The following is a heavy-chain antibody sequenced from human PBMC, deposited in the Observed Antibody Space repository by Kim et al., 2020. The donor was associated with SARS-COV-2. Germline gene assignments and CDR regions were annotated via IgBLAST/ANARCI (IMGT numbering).Heavy chain of an antibody. CDR3: TREAGSSTWYDY. CDR1: GYSVSSSY. Sequence: SETLSLTCSVSGYSVSSSYWNWIRQPPGKGLEWIAYISDSGNNNYNPSLKSRVTISMHTSKNQFSLNLNSVTAADTAVYYCTREAGSSTWYDYWGQGILV. D-gene: IGHD6-13*01. V-gene: IGHV4-59*02. J-gene: IGHJ4*02. CDR2: ISDSGNN.